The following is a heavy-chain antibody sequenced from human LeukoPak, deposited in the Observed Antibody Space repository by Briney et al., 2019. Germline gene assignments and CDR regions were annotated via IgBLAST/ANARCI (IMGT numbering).Heavy chain of an antibody. Sequence: ASVKVSCETSGYTFTTFDINWVRQAPGQGLEWMGIINPSGGSTSYAQKFQGRVTMTRDTSTSTVYMELSSLRSEDTAVYYCARVGSLEGADWFDPWGQGTLVTVSS. CDR2: INPSGGST. D-gene: IGHD3-3*01. J-gene: IGHJ5*02. CDR3: ARVGSLEGADWFDP. V-gene: IGHV1-46*01. CDR1: GYTFTTFD.